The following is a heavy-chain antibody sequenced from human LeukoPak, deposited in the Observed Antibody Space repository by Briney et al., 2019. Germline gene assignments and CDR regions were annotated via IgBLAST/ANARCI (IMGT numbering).Heavy chain of an antibody. CDR3: AKGGKWDVTPFDY. CDR2: ISGSGGST. Sequence: GGSLRLSCAASGFTFSSYAMSWVRQAPGKGLEWGSAISGSGGSTYYADSVKGRFTISRDNSKNTLYLQMNSLRAEDTAVYYCAKGGKWDVTPFDYWGQGTLATVSS. V-gene: IGHV3-23*01. D-gene: IGHD1-26*01. J-gene: IGHJ4*02. CDR1: GFTFSSYA.